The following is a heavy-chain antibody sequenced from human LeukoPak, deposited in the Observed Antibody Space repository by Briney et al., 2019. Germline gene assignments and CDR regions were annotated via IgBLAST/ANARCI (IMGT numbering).Heavy chain of an antibody. CDR2: IWYDGSNK. CDR1: GFTFSSYG. Sequence: GGSLRLSCAASGFTFSSYGMHWVRQAPGKGLEWVAVIWYDGSNKYYADSVKGRFTISRDNSKNTLYLQMNSLRAEDTAVYYCAKDLSKTDYGVIDYWGQGTPVTVSS. V-gene: IGHV3-33*06. D-gene: IGHD4-17*01. CDR3: AKDLSKTDYGVIDY. J-gene: IGHJ4*02.